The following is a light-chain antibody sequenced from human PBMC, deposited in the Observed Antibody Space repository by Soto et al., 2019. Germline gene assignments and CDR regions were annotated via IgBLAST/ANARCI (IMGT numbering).Light chain of an antibody. V-gene: IGKV3-15*01. CDR3: QQYEIWPPYT. CDR2: DAS. Sequence: EVVMTQSPASLSASPGERVTLSCRASQNIRSSLAWYQQRPGQAPRLLIYDASTRATGIPPRFSGGGSGTEFKVTISSRQSEVFEIYYCQQYEIWPPYTFGQGTKVDIK. CDR1: QNIRSS. J-gene: IGKJ2*01.